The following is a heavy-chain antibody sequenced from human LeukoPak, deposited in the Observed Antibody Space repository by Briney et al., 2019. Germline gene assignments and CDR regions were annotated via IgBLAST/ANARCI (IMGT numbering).Heavy chain of an antibody. V-gene: IGHV4-59*01. CDR2: IYYSGST. CDR3: AREDRSSWYYYFDY. J-gene: IGHJ4*02. CDR1: GGSFSGYY. D-gene: IGHD6-13*01. Sequence: SETLSLTCAVYGGSFSGYYWSWIRQPPGKGLEWIGYIYYSGSTNYNPSLKSRVTISVDTSKNQFSLKLSSVTAADTAVYYCAREDRSSWYYYFDYWGQGTLVTVSS.